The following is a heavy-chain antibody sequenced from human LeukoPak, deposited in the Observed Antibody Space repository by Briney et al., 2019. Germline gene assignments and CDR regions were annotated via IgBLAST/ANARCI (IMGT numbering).Heavy chain of an antibody. J-gene: IGHJ4*02. CDR1: GFTFSDYF. Sequence: GGSLRLSCAASGFTFSDYFFTWVRQPPGKGVEWVSTITGSGDSTYYADSMRGRFTISRDNSKNTLYLQMNSLRAEDTAIYYCAKYCSGVGCHSGLDYWGQGTLVTVSS. CDR2: ITGSGDST. CDR3: AKYCSGVGCHSGLDY. V-gene: IGHV3-23*01. D-gene: IGHD2-15*01.